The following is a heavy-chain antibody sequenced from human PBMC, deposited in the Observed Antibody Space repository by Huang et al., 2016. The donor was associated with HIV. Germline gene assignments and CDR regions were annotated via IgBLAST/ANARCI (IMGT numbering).Heavy chain of an antibody. J-gene: IGHJ6*03. CDR3: ARGQGGYYYYYMDV. V-gene: IGHV4-34*01. CDR2: INHSERT. CDR1: GGSFRGYY. Sequence: QVQLQQWGAGLLRPSETLSLTCAVDGGSFRGYYGTWIRPPPGKGLEWIGEINHSERTNYNPSLKSRDTISVDTSRNQFALTWTSVTASDTAVYYCARGQGGYYYYYMDVWGKGTTVTVSS.